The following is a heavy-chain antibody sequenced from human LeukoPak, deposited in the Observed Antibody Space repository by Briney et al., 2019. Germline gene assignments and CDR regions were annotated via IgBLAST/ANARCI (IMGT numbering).Heavy chain of an antibody. Sequence: PSETLSLTCIVSGGSISSSSYYWGWIRQPPGKGLEWIGSIYYSGSTYYNPSLKSRVTISVDTSKNQFSLKLSSVTAADTAVYYCARMGSGWRHGFDYWGQGTLVTVSS. D-gene: IGHD6-19*01. V-gene: IGHV4-39*01. J-gene: IGHJ4*02. CDR3: ARMGSGWRHGFDY. CDR1: GGSISSSSYY. CDR2: IYYSGST.